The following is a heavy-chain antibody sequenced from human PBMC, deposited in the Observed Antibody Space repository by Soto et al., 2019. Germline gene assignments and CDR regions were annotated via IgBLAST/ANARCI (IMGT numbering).Heavy chain of an antibody. D-gene: IGHD2-15*01. CDR2: INAGNGNT. V-gene: IGHV1-3*01. Sequence: ASVKVSCKASGYTFTSYAMHWVRQAPGQRLEWMGWINAGNGNTKYSQKFQGRVTITRDTSASTAYMELSSLRSEDTAVYYCARVFVGVAAHRGNLYFDYWGQGTLVTFSS. CDR3: ARVFVGVAAHRGNLYFDY. CDR1: GYTFTSYA. J-gene: IGHJ4*02.